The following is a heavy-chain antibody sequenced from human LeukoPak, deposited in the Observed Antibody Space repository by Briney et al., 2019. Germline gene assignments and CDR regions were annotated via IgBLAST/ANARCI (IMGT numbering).Heavy chain of an antibody. V-gene: IGHV1-69*13. J-gene: IGHJ3*02. CDR3: ARVYKQQLVHDAFDI. CDR1: GGTFSSYT. D-gene: IGHD6-13*01. CDR2: IIPIFGTA. Sequence: SVKVSCKASGGTFSSYTISWVRQAPGQGLEWMGGIIPIFGTANYAQKFQGRVTITADESTSTAYMELSSLRSEDTAVYYCARVYKQQLVHDAFDIWGQGTMVTVSS.